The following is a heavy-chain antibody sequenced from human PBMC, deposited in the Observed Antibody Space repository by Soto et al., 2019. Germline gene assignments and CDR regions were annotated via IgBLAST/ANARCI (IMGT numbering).Heavy chain of an antibody. V-gene: IGHV3-11*01. D-gene: IGHD2-15*01. CDR1: GFSFSDYY. Sequence: QVQLVESGGGLVKPGGSLRLSCVASGFSFSDYYMSWIRQAPGKGLEWVSYISSSGSTIFYADSVKGRFTVSRDNAKDPLWLQVNSLRADDTAVYYCARNGYCSRDACSYGVDVWGQGTTVTVSS. CDR3: ARNGYCSRDACSYGVDV. CDR2: ISSSGSTI. J-gene: IGHJ6*02.